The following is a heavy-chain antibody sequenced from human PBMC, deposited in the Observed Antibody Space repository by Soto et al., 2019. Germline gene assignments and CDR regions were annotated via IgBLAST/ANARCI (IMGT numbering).Heavy chain of an antibody. D-gene: IGHD2-2*01. V-gene: IGHV3-30-3*01. CDR1: GFTFSGYA. Sequence: QVQLVESGGGVLQPGRSLRLSCAASGFTFSGYALHWVRQAPGKGLQWVAVISYDGDSKNYADSVKGRFTISRDNSKNTLFLQMNSLRAEDTAVYYCAIDLSFTNYYNYGMDLWGQGTTVTVSS. J-gene: IGHJ6*02. CDR3: AIDLSFTNYYNYGMDL. CDR2: ISYDGDSK.